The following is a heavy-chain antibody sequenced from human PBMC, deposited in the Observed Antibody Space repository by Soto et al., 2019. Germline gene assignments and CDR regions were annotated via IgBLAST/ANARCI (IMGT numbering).Heavy chain of an antibody. CDR1: GFTFSSYA. CDR2: ISGSGGST. CDR3: AKRRLQYRYYYGMDV. V-gene: IGHV3-23*01. J-gene: IGHJ6*02. D-gene: IGHD4-4*01. Sequence: GGSLRLSCAASGFTFSSYAMSWVRQAPGKGLEWVSAISGSGGSTYYADSVKGRFTISRDNSKNTLYLQMNSLRAEDTAVYYCAKRRLQYRYYYGMDVWGQGTKVTVSS.